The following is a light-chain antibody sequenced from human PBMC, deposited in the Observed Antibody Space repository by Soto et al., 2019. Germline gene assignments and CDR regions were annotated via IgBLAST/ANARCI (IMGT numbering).Light chain of an antibody. CDR1: SSNIGNNYV. CDR2: GNN. V-gene: IGLV1-40*01. J-gene: IGLJ1*01. CDR3: HSYDSSLDARYV. Sequence: QSVLTQSPSVSAAPGQKVTISCSGSSSNIGNNYVSWYQHRPGTAPRLLIFGNNRRPSGVPVPDRFSGSKSGTSASLAITGLQAEDEGDYYCHSYDSSLDARYVFGTGTKVTVL.